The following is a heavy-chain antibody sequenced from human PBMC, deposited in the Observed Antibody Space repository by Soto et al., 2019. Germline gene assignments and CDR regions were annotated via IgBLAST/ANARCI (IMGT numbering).Heavy chain of an antibody. CDR2: ISGNGDST. V-gene: IGHV3-64*07. CDR3: VTKEGFDY. CDR1: GFTFSSYT. Sequence: EVQLVESGGGLVQPGGSLRLSCTASGFTFSSYTMHWVRQAPGKGLEYLSAISGNGDSTYDADSVKGRFTISRDNSKNTLYLQTGSLRADDTAVYYCVTKEGFDYWGQGTLVTVSS. J-gene: IGHJ4*02.